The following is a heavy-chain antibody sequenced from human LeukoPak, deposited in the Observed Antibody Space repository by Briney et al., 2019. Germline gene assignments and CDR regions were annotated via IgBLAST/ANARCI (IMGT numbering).Heavy chain of an antibody. J-gene: IGHJ4*02. Sequence: SETLSLTCTVSGGSMSSFYWSWIRQPAGKGLEWIGRIDISGSTNYNPSLKSRVTMFVDTSRNQFSLKLSSVTAADTAVYYCARGRYDFWSGYYTLDYWGQGTLVTVSS. CDR1: GGSMSSFY. V-gene: IGHV4-4*07. CDR2: IDISGST. D-gene: IGHD3-3*01. CDR3: ARGRYDFWSGYYTLDY.